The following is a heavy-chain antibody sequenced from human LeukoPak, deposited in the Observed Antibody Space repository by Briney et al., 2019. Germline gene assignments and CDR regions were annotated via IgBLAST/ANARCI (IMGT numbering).Heavy chain of an antibody. CDR3: ARGFDWDTTMGY. Sequence: GGSLRLSCAASGFTFSSYWMHWVRQAPGKGLVWVSRINGDGSRTTYADSVKGRYTISRDNAKNMLYLQMNSLRAEDTAVYYCARGFDWDTTMGYWGQGTLVTVSS. D-gene: IGHD3-9*01. CDR2: INGDGSRT. V-gene: IGHV3-74*01. CDR1: GFTFSSYW. J-gene: IGHJ4*02.